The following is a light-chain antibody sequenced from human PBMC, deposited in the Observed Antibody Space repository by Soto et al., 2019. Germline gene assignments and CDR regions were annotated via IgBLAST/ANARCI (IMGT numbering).Light chain of an antibody. V-gene: IGKV3D-7*01. CDR2: GTS. CDR3: QQYDKWFSIT. J-gene: IGKJ5*01. Sequence: EIVRTQSPVTMSLSPGERATLSCRASQTVSRMYLSWFQQKPGQAHRLLLYGTSTRATGIPVRFSGSGSGTEFTLTISRLEPEDFAVYYCQQYDKWFSITFGQGT. CDR1: QTVSRMY.